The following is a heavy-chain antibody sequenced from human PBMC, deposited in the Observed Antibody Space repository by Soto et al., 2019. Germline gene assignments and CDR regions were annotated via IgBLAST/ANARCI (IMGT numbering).Heavy chain of an antibody. D-gene: IGHD2-15*01. CDR3: ARSGAPGSGGGNDY. V-gene: IGHV3-66*01. Sequence: PGGSLRLSCAASGFTVSSNYMSWVRQAPGKGLEWVSVIYSGGRTYYADSVEGRFTISRDNSKNTLYLQMNSLRAEDTAVYYCARSGAPGSGGGNDYWGQGTLVTVSS. CDR1: GFTVSSNY. J-gene: IGHJ4*02. CDR2: IYSGGRT.